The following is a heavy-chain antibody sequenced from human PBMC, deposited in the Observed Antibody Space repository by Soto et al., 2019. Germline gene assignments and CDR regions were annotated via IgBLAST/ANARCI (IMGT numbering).Heavy chain of an antibody. Sequence: QVQLQESGPGLVKPSGTLSLTCAVSGGSISSSNWWRWVRQPPGKGLEWIGEIYHSGSTNYNPSLKSRVTISGDKSKNQFSLKLSTVTAADTAVYYCARDPGLRFLRGGMDVWGQGTTVTVSS. J-gene: IGHJ6*02. CDR3: ARDPGLRFLRGGMDV. CDR1: GGSISSSNW. V-gene: IGHV4-4*02. D-gene: IGHD3-3*01. CDR2: IYHSGST.